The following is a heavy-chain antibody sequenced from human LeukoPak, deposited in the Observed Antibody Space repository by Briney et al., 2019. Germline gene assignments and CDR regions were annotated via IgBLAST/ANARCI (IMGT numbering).Heavy chain of an antibody. Sequence: ASVKVSCKASGGTFSSYAISWVRQAPGQGLEWRGRIIPIFGTANYAQKFQGRVTITTDESTSTAYMELSSLRSEDTAVYYCARMYYYDSSAYFDYWGQGTLVTVSS. J-gene: IGHJ4*02. CDR1: GGTFSSYA. D-gene: IGHD3-22*01. V-gene: IGHV1-69*05. CDR3: ARMYYYDSSAYFDY. CDR2: IIPIFGTA.